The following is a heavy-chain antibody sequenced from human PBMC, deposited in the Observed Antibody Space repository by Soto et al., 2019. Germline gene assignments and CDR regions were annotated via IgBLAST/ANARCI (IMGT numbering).Heavy chain of an antibody. CDR1: GGSISSGGYY. V-gene: IGHV4-31*03. J-gene: IGHJ4*02. Sequence: LSLTCTVSGGSISSGGYYWSWIRQHPGKGLEWIGYIYYSGTTYYNPSLKSRVSTSADTSKNQVSLQLNSVTPADTAVYYCARDPPDFLSAFDYWGRGTLVTVSS. D-gene: IGHD6-19*01. CDR2: IYYSGTT. CDR3: ARDPPDFLSAFDY.